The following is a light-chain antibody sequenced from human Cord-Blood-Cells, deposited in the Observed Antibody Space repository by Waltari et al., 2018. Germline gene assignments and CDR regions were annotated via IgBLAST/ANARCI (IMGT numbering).Light chain of an antibody. CDR3: QQYGSSPPAWT. CDR1: QSVSSSY. J-gene: IGKJ1*01. CDR2: GAS. Sequence: EMVLPHSPGTLPLPPGERATPSSRASQSVSSSYLAWYQQKPGQAPRLLIYGASSRATGIPDRFSGSGSGTDFTLTISRLEPEDFAVYYCQQYGSSPPAWTFGQGTKVEIK. V-gene: IGKV3-20*01.